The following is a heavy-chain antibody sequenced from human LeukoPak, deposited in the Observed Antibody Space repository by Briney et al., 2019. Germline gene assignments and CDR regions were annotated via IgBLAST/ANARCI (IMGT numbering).Heavy chain of an antibody. CDR1: GFTFSSYG. CDR3: AKPLAYCGGDCYWEGFDY. Sequence: PGGSLRLSCAASGFTFSSYGMHWVRQAPGKGLEWVAFIRYDGSNKYYADSVKGRFTISRDNSKNTLYLQMNSLRAEDTAVYYCAKPLAYCGGDCYWEGFDYWGQGTLVTVSS. V-gene: IGHV3-30*02. J-gene: IGHJ4*02. D-gene: IGHD2-21*01. CDR2: IRYDGSNK.